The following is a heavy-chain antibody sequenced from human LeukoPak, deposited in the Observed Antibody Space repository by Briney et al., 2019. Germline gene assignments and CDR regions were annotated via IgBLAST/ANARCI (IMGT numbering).Heavy chain of an antibody. CDR2: IKEDGSEE. Sequence: GGSLRLSCAGSGFTFSRHWMTWVRQAPGKGLEWVANIKEDGSEEDYVDSVKGRFTISRDNAKNSLYLQMNSLRAEDTAVYYCARGLRGVVVPAAIEGDWFDPWGQGTLVTVSS. CDR1: GFTFSRHW. J-gene: IGHJ5*02. CDR3: ARGLRGVVVPAAIEGDWFDP. V-gene: IGHV3-7*01. D-gene: IGHD2-2*01.